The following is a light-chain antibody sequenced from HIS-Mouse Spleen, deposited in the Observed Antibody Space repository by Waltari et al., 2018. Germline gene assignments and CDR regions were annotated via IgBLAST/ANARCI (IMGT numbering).Light chain of an antibody. CDR2: DDS. J-gene: IGLJ1*01. CDR1: NPGSKS. CDR3: QVWDSSSDRV. Sequence: SYVLTQPPSVSVATGQTARITCGGNNPGSKSVHWYQQKPGQPPVLVVYDDSDRPSGIPERFSGSNSGNTATLTISRVEAGDEADYYCQVWDSSSDRVFGTGTKVTVL. V-gene: IGLV3-21*02.